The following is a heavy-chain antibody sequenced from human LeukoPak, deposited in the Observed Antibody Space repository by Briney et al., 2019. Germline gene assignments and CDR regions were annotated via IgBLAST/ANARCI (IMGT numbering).Heavy chain of an antibody. CDR1: GFIFSSYW. CDR3: ARGPEGFDY. V-gene: IGHV3-7*05. D-gene: IGHD1-14*01. J-gene: IGHJ4*02. Sequence: GGSLRLSCAASGFIFSSYWMSWVRQAPGKGLEWVANIKQDGNEKYYVDSVKGRFTISRDNAKNSLYLQMNSLRAEDTAVYYCARGPEGFDYWGQGTLVTVSS. CDR2: IKQDGNEK.